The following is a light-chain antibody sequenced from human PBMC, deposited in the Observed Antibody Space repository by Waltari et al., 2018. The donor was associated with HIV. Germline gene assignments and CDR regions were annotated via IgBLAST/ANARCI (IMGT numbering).Light chain of an antibody. J-gene: IGKJ2*01. CDR1: QRVLYSSNNKNY. V-gene: IGKV4-1*01. CDR3: QQYYSTPYT. Sequence: DILMTPSPDSLSVSLGESATINFTPSQRVLYSSNNKNYLAWYQQKPGQTPKLLIYWASTRESGVPDRFSGSGSGTDFTLTISSLQAEDVAVYYCQQYYSTPYTFGQGTKLENK. CDR2: WAS.